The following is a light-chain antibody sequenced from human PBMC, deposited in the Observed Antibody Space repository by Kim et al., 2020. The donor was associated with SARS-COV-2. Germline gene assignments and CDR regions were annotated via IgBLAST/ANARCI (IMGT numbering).Light chain of an antibody. Sequence: EIVMTQSPATLSVSLGERATLSCRASQNVGSYLSWFQQKPGQPRRLLIRDSSGRATGVAARFSGSGSGTEFTLTISGLQSDDFAVYYCQQYEDWPLTFGGGTKVDIK. V-gene: IGKV3-15*01. J-gene: IGKJ4*01. CDR3: QQYEDWPLT. CDR2: DSS. CDR1: QNVGSY.